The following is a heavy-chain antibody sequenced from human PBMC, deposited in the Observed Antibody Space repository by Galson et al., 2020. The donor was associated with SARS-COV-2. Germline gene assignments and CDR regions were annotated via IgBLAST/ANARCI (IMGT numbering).Heavy chain of an antibody. CDR2: IYTSGST. J-gene: IGHJ6*02. CDR1: GGSISSYY. D-gene: IGHD6-13*01. Sequence: SETLSLTCTVSGGSISSYYWSWIRQPAGKGLEWIGRIYTSGSTNYNPSLKSRVTMSVDTSKNQFSLKLSSVTAADTAVYYCARDLLAAAGSYYYYGMDVWGQGTTVTVSS. CDR3: ARDLLAAAGSYYYYGMDV. V-gene: IGHV4-4*07.